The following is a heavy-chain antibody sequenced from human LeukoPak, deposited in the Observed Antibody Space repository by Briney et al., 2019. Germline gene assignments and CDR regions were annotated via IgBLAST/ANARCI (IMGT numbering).Heavy chain of an antibody. CDR3: ARDRALGSGEFDWYFDL. D-gene: IGHD3-10*01. Sequence: ASVKVSCKASGYTFTSYGISWVRQAPGQGLEWMGWISAYNGNTNYAQKPQGRVTMTTDTSTSTAYMELRSLRSDDTAVYYCARDRALGSGEFDWYFDLWGRGTLVTVSS. CDR1: GYTFTSYG. CDR2: ISAYNGNT. J-gene: IGHJ2*01. V-gene: IGHV1-18*01.